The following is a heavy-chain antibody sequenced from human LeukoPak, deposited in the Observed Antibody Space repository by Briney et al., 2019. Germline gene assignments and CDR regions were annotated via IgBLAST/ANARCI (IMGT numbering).Heavy chain of an antibody. CDR1: GFTFSNFA. V-gene: IGHV3-64D*06. D-gene: IGHD2-21*02. CDR2: ISRNGDST. J-gene: IGHJ4*02. Sequence: GGSLRLSCSASGFTFSNFAMHWVRQAPGKGLEYVSAISRNGDSTYYADSVKGRFTISRDNPKNTLYLQMSSLRTEDTAVYYCAKSDTYRFDYWGQGTLVTVSS. CDR3: AKSDTYRFDY.